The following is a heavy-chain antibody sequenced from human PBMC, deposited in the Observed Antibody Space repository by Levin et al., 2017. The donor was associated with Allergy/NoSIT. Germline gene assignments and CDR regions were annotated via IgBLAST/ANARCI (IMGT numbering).Heavy chain of an antibody. V-gene: IGHV4-59*01. Sequence: SETLSLTCTVSGGSISTYYWSWIRQPPGKGLEWVGYIYHSGDTYYNPSLKSRVTISVDTSKNQFSLKLSSVTAAATAVYYCAGGQWLVFSYFYYGMDVWGQGTTVTVSS. CDR2: IYHSGDT. CDR1: GGSISTYY. CDR3: AGGQWLVFSYFYYGMDV. J-gene: IGHJ6*02. D-gene: IGHD6-19*01.